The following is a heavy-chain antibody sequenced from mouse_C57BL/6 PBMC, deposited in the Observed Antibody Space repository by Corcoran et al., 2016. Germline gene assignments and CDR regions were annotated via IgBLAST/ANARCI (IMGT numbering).Heavy chain of an antibody. CDR1: GYTFTDYY. Sequence: EVQLQQSGPVLVKPGASVRMSCKASGYTFTDYYMNWVKQSHGKSLEWIGVINPYNGGTSYNQKFKGKGTLTVDKSSSTAYMELNSLTSEDSAVYYCARSYYGSSFYAMDYWGQGTSVTVSS. D-gene: IGHD1-1*01. CDR3: ARSYYGSSFYAMDY. J-gene: IGHJ4*01. CDR2: INPYNGGT. V-gene: IGHV1-19*01.